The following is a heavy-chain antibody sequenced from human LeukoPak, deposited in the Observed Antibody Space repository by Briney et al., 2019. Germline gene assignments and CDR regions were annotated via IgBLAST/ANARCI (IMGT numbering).Heavy chain of an antibody. J-gene: IGHJ4*02. CDR1: GFTLSSFG. CDR3: AKDTCSYGYFDY. D-gene: IGHD5-18*01. Sequence: GGSLRLSCAASGFTLSSFGMHWVRQAPGKGLEWVAAISFDGNNKYYADSVKGRFTISSDNSKNTLYLQMNSLRAEDTAVYYCAKDTCSYGYFDYWGQGTLVTVSS. V-gene: IGHV3-30*18. CDR2: ISFDGNNK.